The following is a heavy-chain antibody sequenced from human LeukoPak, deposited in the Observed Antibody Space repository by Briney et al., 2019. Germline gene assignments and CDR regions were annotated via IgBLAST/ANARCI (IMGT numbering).Heavy chain of an antibody. V-gene: IGHV4-61*02. J-gene: IGHJ4*02. Sequence: TPSETLSLTCTVSGGSIRSGSYYWSWIRQPAGKGLEWIGRIYTSGSTNYNPSLKSRVTISVDTSKNQFSLKLSSVTAADTAVYYCASTGSPASGYYYPSFDYWGQGTLVTVSS. D-gene: IGHD3-22*01. CDR3: ASTGSPASGYYYPSFDY. CDR2: IYTSGST. CDR1: GGSIRSGSYY.